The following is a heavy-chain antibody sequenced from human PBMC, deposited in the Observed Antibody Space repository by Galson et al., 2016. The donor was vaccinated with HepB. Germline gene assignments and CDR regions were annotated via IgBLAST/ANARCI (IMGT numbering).Heavy chain of an antibody. J-gene: IGHJ4*02. V-gene: IGHV3-33*01. CDR2: ISYGGGNN. CDR1: GFTISNNG. CDR3: AREQGHGGYRTADF. Sequence: SLRLSCAASGFTISNNGMHWVRQAPGKGLEWVADISYGGGNNYYADSVKGRFPISRDDSRDTLYLEINSLSAEDTAAYYCAREQGHGGYRTADFWGQGTLVTVSS. D-gene: IGHD4-17*01.